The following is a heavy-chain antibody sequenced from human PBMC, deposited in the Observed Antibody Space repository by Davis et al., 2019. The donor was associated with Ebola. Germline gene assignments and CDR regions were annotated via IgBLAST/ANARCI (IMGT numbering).Heavy chain of an antibody. D-gene: IGHD2-8*02. CDR1: GFTFSSYG. CDR2: IWYDGSNK. V-gene: IGHV3-30*02. J-gene: IGHJ2*01. Sequence: GESLKISCAASGFTFSSYGMHWVRQAPGKGLEWVAVIWYDGSNKYYADSVKGRFTISRDNSKNTLYLQMNSLRAEDTALYYCAKDMGPLYCTGGVCPWYFDLWGRGTLVTVSS. CDR3: AKDMGPLYCTGGVCPWYFDL.